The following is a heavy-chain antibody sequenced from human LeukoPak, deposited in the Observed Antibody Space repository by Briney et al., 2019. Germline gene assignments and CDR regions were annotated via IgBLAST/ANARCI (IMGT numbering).Heavy chain of an antibody. D-gene: IGHD3/OR15-3a*01. CDR2: IDPNSGGT. Sequence: ASVKVSCKASGYTFIDYYMHWVRQAPGQGLEWMGWIDPNSGGTDYAQKFRGRVTMTRDTSTSTAYMDLSSLISDDTAVYYCARDREGLAYFDYWGQGTLVTVSS. CDR3: ARDREGLAYFDY. J-gene: IGHJ4*02. CDR1: GYTFIDYY. V-gene: IGHV1-2*02.